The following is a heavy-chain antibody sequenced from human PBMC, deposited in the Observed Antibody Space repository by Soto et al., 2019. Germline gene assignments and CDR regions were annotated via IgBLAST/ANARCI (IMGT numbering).Heavy chain of an antibody. V-gene: IGHV4-31*03. D-gene: IGHD3-22*01. CDR2: VYSGGKA. CDR3: ARTNSGFVSGYSIDH. J-gene: IGHJ4*02. CDR1: GDSITSGGYF. Sequence: QVQLQESGPGLLKPSQTLSLACTVSGDSITSGGYFWSWIRQLPGKGLEWIGYVYSGGKAYYTPSPNSRITISLDTSANHFSLRLSSVTAADTAVYYCARTNSGFVSGYSIDHWGQGPLVTVSS.